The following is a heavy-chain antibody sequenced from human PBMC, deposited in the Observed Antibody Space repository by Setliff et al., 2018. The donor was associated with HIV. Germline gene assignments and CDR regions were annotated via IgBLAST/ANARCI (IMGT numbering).Heavy chain of an antibody. CDR3: ARARGPPLPVLDF. Sequence: SETLSLTCTVSGGSISTYYWSWIRQPPGKRLEWIGYIYYSGSTNYNPSLKSRVTISVDTSKNQFSLHLTSVTAADTAVYFCARARGPPLPVLDFWGPGTLVTVSS. J-gene: IGHJ4*02. CDR1: GGSISTYY. CDR2: IYYSGST. V-gene: IGHV4-59*12. D-gene: IGHD3-10*01.